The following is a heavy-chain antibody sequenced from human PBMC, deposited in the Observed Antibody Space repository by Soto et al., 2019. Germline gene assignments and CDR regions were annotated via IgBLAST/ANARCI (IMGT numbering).Heavy chain of an antibody. Sequence: SETLSLTCAVSGGSISSGGYSWSWIRQPPGKGLEWIGYIYHSGSTYYNPSLKSRVTISVDRSKNQFSLKLSSVTAADTAVYYCARDLGYCSGGSCHGMDVWGQGTTVTVSS. CDR1: GGSISSGGYS. CDR2: IYHSGST. D-gene: IGHD2-15*01. V-gene: IGHV4-30-2*01. J-gene: IGHJ6*02. CDR3: ARDLGYCSGGSCHGMDV.